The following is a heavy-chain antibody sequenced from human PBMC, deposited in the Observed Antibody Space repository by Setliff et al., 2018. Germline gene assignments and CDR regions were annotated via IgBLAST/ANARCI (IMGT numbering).Heavy chain of an antibody. V-gene: IGHV3-74*01. D-gene: IGHD2-2*01. CDR2: INFDGTST. J-gene: IGHJ4*02. Sequence: GGSLRLSCEGSGLTLSHYWMHWVRQGPGKGLVWVSYINFDGTSTNYADSVKGRFTISRDNAKNTVYLQLNRLRADDTAVYYCARSENCFSTHCSPYDYWGQGTLVTVSS. CDR1: GLTLSHYW. CDR3: ARSENCFSTHCSPYDY.